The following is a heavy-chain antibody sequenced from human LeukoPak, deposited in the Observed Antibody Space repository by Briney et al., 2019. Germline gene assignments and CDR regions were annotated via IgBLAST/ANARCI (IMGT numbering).Heavy chain of an antibody. J-gene: IGHJ5*02. CDR1: GYTFTSYG. CDR3: EXXXXXXXXGAXXXXFDH. Sequence: XSVKVXXTASGYTFTSYGISWVRQAPGQGMEWMGWISAYNGNTNYAQKLQGRVTMTTDTSTSTDYMELRSLRSDDTAVSYCEXXXXXXXXGAXXXXFDHWGQGXLVTVSS. V-gene: IGHV1-18*01. D-gene: IGHD1-26*01. CDR2: ISAYNGNT.